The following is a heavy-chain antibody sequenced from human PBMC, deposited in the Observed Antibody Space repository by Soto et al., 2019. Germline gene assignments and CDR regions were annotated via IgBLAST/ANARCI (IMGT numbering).Heavy chain of an antibody. CDR2: IYYSGST. CDR1: GGSISSYY. Sequence: SSETLSLTCTVSGGSISSYYWSWIRQPPGKGLEWIGYIYYSGSTNYNPSLKSRVTISVDTSKNQFSLKLSSVTAADTAVYYCARDVGGLWQLAFDYWGRGTLVTVSS. CDR3: ARDVGGLWQLAFDY. V-gene: IGHV4-59*01. D-gene: IGHD6-6*01. J-gene: IGHJ4*02.